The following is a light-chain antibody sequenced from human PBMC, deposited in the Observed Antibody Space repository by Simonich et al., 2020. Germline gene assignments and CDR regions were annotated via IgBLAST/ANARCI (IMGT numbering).Light chain of an antibody. Sequence: DIQMTQSPSDMSASVGDRVTITCRASQSISSYLNWYQQKPGKAPKLLIYAASSLQSGVPSMFSGSGSGTDFTLTISSLQPEDFATYYCQQSYSTPYTFGQGTKLEIK. CDR2: AAS. J-gene: IGKJ2*01. CDR3: QQSYSTPYT. CDR1: QSISSY. V-gene: IGKV1-39*01.